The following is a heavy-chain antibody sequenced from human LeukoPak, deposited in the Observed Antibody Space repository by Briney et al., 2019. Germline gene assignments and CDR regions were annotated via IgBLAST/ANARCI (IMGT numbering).Heavy chain of an antibody. Sequence: ASVKVSCKASGYTLTSYGISWVRQAPGQGLEWMGWISAYNGNTNYAQKLQGRVTMTTDTSTSTAYMELRSLRSDDTAVYYCATHQGAAGHMDVWGKGTTVTVSS. D-gene: IGHD6-13*01. CDR2: ISAYNGNT. CDR3: ATHQGAAGHMDV. V-gene: IGHV1-18*01. CDR1: GYTLTSYG. J-gene: IGHJ6*03.